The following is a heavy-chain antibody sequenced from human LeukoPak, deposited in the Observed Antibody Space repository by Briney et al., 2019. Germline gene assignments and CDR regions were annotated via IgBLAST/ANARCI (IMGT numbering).Heavy chain of an antibody. CDR1: GFIFTKDW. CDR3: TSFYETN. CDR2: ANSDGSAT. V-gene: IGHV3-74*01. Sequence: GGSLRLSCAASGFIFTKDWMHWVRQAPGKGLVWVSHANSDGSATSYADSVKGRFTISRDNAKNTVYLHMNSLRVEDTAVYYCTSFYETNWGQGTLVTVSS. D-gene: IGHD2/OR15-2a*01. J-gene: IGHJ4*02.